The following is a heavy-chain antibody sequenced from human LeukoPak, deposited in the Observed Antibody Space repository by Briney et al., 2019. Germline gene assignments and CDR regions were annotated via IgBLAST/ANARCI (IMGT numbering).Heavy chain of an antibody. D-gene: IGHD3-16*02. CDR1: GGTFSSYA. J-gene: IGHJ4*02. CDR2: IIPIFGTA. V-gene: IGHV1-69*05. Sequence: ASVKVSCKASGGTFSSYAISWVRQAPGQGLEWMGRIIPIFGTANYAQKFQGRVTITTDESTSTAYMELSSLRSEDTAVYYCANTYYDYVWGSYRLDYWGQGTLVTVSS. CDR3: ANTYYDYVWGSYRLDY.